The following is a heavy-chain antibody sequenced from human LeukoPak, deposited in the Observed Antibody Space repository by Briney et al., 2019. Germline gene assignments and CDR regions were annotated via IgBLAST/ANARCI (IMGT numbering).Heavy chain of an antibody. D-gene: IGHD4-11*01. Sequence: TLSLTCSVAGGSISSGCYYWSWIRQPAGEGLERIGRNYTSGSTNYNPSLKSRVTISVDTSKNQFSLKLSPVTAADSAVYYRARSGSSYYSPIFDSWGQGTLVTVSS. CDR1: GGSISSGCYY. CDR3: ARSGSSYYSPIFDS. V-gene: IGHV4-61*02. CDR2: NYTSGST. J-gene: IGHJ4*02.